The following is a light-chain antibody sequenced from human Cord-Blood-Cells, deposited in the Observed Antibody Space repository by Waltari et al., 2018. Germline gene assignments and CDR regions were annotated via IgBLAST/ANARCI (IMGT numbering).Light chain of an antibody. CDR1: SSDVGRYNL. CDR3: CSYAGSSTLV. J-gene: IGLJ3*02. Sequence: QSALTQPASVSGSPGQSITISCTGTSSDVGRYNLVFWYQQHPGKAPNLMIYEGSKRPSGVSNRFSGSKSGNTASLTISGLQAEDEADYYCCSYAGSSTLVFGGGTKLTVL. CDR2: EGS. V-gene: IGLV2-23*01.